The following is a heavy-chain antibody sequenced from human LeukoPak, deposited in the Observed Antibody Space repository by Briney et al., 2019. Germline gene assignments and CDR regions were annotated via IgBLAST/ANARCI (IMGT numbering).Heavy chain of an antibody. CDR2: ISSSGSTI. CDR3: ARGGGRPYYYYMDV. CDR1: GFTFSRYT. D-gene: IGHD1-26*01. J-gene: IGHJ6*03. Sequence: PGGSLRLSCAASGFTFSRYTMNWVRQAPGKGLEWVSYISSSGSTIYYADSVKGRFTISRDNAKNSLYLQMNSLRAEDTAVYYCARGGGRPYYYYMDVWGKGTTVTVSS. V-gene: IGHV3-48*04.